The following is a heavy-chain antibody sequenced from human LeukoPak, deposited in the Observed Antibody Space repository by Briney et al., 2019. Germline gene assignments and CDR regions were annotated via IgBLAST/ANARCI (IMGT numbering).Heavy chain of an antibody. CDR2: ISSSGTYI. V-gene: IGHV3-21*04. CDR3: AKGIGDYVWGSYRSRVSFDY. Sequence: GGSLRLSCEASGFTFSLYGFNWVRQAPGKGLEWVSSISSSGTYIYYADPVKGRFTISRDNSKNTLYLQMNSLRAEDTAVYYCAKGIGDYVWGSYRSRVSFDYWGQGTLVTVSS. D-gene: IGHD3-16*02. CDR1: GFTFSLYG. J-gene: IGHJ4*02.